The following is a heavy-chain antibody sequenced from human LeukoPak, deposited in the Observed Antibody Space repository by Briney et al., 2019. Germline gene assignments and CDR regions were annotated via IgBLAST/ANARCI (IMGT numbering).Heavy chain of an antibody. CDR1: GGSISSSNW. CDR2: IYHSGST. CDR3: ARDGTPVLRYFDWFMKTLDV. V-gene: IGHV4-4*02. J-gene: IGHJ6*02. Sequence: PSGTLSLTCAVAGGSISSSNWWSWVRQPPGKGLEWIGEIYHSGSTNYNPSLKSRVTISVDTSKNQFSLKLSSVTAADPAVYYCARDGTPVLRYFDWFMKTLDVWGQGTTVTVSS. D-gene: IGHD3-9*01.